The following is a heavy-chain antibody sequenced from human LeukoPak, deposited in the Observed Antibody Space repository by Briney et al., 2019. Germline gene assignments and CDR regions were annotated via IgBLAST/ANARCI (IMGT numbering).Heavy chain of an antibody. CDR2: ISGSGGST. Sequence: GGSLRLSCAASGFTVSSNYMSWVRQAPGKGLEWVSAISGSGGSTYYADSVKGRFTISRDNSENTLYLQMNSLRAEDTGLYYCARDIRTKLSRYFDWLLYWGQGTLVTVPS. D-gene: IGHD3-9*01. CDR3: ARDIRTKLSRYFDWLLY. J-gene: IGHJ4*02. V-gene: IGHV3-23*01. CDR1: GFTVSSNY.